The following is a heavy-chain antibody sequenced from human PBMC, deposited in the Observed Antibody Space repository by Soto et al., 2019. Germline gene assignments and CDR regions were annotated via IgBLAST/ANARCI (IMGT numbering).Heavy chain of an antibody. CDR1: GYTFTGYY. V-gene: IGHV1-2*02. CDR2: INPNSGGT. D-gene: IGHD3-10*01. Sequence: ASVKVCCKASGYTFTGYYMHWVRQAPGQGLEWMGWINPNSGGTNYAQKFQGRVTMTRDTSISTAYMELSRLRSDDTAVYYCARVGRRGFGESAAFDIWGQGTMVTVSS. CDR3: ARVGRRGFGESAAFDI. J-gene: IGHJ3*02.